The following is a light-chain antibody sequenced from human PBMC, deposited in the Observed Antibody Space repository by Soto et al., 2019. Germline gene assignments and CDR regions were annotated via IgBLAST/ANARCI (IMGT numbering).Light chain of an antibody. J-gene: IGKJ1*01. V-gene: IGKV1-39*01. CDR3: LQSYSNPWT. Sequence: DIQMTQSPSSLSASVGDRVTITCRASQSISSNLNWYQQKPGKAPKLLIYAASSLQSGVPSRFSGSGSGTDFALTISRLQPEDFATYYCLQSYSNPWTFGQGTKVDIK. CDR2: AAS. CDR1: QSISSN.